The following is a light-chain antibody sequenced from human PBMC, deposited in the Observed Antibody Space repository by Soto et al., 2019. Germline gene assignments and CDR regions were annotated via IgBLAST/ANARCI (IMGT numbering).Light chain of an antibody. CDR3: QQYGSSLLS. V-gene: IGKV3-20*01. CDR2: GAS. Sequence: EIVLTQSPGTVSLSPGERATLSCRASQIIGTNNVAWYQKRPGQAPRLLIYGASTRATGIPDRFGGSGSGTDVTLTISRLETEDFGVYYCQQYGSSLLSFGGGTRVEIK. J-gene: IGKJ4*01. CDR1: QIIGTNN.